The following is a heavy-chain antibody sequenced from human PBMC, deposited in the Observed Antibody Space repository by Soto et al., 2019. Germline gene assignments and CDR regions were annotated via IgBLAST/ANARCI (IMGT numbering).Heavy chain of an antibody. CDR3: ATDVDTAMATFDY. D-gene: IGHD5-18*01. CDR1: GFTFSSYA. J-gene: IGHJ4*02. CDR2: ISYDGSNK. V-gene: IGHV3-30-3*01. Sequence: GGSLRLSCAASGFTFSSYAMHWVRQAPGKGLEWVAVISYDGSNKYYADSVKGRFTISRDNSKNTLYLQMNSLRAEDTAVYYCATDVDTAMATFDYWGQGTLVTVSS.